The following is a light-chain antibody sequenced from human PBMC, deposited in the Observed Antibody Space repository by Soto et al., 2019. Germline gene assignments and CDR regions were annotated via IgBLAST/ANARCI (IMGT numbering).Light chain of an antibody. CDR1: QSISSW. Sequence: DIQMTQSPSTLSASVGDRVTINCRASQSISSWLAWYQRKPGKAPKLLIYDVSLLESGVPSRFSGSGFGTEFTLSISILQPDDFATYYCQQYYDYPITFGQGTRLEIK. CDR2: DVS. V-gene: IGKV1-5*01. J-gene: IGKJ5*01. CDR3: QQYYDYPIT.